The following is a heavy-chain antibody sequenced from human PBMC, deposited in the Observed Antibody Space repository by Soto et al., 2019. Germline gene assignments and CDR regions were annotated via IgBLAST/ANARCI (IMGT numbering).Heavy chain of an antibody. CDR2: IIPIFGKP. J-gene: IGHJ6*02. CDR1: GGSFNTYT. CDR3: ASLNNWSSGDGRIDV. V-gene: IGHV1-69*01. D-gene: IGHD1-26*01. Sequence: QVQLVQSGAEVKKPGSSVKVSCKASGGSFNTYTISWVRQAPGQGLQWMGGIIPIFGKPTYAQAFQGRVTIAADEHTSTVYMELRSLRSEDTALYYCASLNNWSSGDGRIDVWGRGTAVFVSS.